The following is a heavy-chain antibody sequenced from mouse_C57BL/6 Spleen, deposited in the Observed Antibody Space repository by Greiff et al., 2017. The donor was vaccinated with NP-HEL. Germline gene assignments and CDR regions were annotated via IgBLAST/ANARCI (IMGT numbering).Heavy chain of an antibody. Sequence: VQLQQSGAELVKPGASVKISCKASGYAFSSYWMNWVKQRPGKGLEWIGQIYPGDGDTNYNGKFKGKATLTADKSSSTAYMQLSSLTSEDSAVYFCARNSNPEAMDYRGQGTSVTVSS. J-gene: IGHJ4*01. CDR2: IYPGDGDT. CDR1: GYAFSSYW. CDR3: ARNSNPEAMDY. V-gene: IGHV1-80*01. D-gene: IGHD2-5*01.